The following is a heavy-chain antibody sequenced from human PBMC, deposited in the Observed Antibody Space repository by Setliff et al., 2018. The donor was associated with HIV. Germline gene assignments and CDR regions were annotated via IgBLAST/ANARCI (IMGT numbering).Heavy chain of an antibody. CDR2: INPNSGGT. CDR1: GYTFTDHF. Sequence: ASVKVSCKASGYTFTDHFIHWVRQAPGQGLEWMGWINPNSGGTNYTQKFQGRVTMTRDTSISTAYMELSSLRYDDTAVYYCARGLENWYFDLWGRGTLVTVSS. V-gene: IGHV1-2*02. CDR3: ARGLENWYFDL. D-gene: IGHD1-1*01. J-gene: IGHJ2*01.